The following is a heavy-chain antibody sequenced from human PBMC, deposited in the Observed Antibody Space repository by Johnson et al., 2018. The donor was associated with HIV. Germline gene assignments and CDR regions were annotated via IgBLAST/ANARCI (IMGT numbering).Heavy chain of an antibody. CDR1: GFTFSDHY. CDR2: TRNKANSYTT. V-gene: IGHV3-72*01. J-gene: IGHJ3*02. CDR3: ARAPIVGPEAAFDI. Sequence: VQLVESGGGLVQPGGSLRLSCATSGFTFSDHYMDWVRQAPGKGLEWVGRTRNKANSYTTEYAASVKGRFTISRDDSKKSLYLQMNSMKTEDTAVYYRARAPIVGPEAAFDIWGQGTMVTVSS. D-gene: IGHD2-21*01.